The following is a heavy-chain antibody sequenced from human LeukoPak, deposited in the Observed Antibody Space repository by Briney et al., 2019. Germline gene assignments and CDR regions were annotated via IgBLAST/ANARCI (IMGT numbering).Heavy chain of an antibody. CDR3: ARGALLKDIAVAAYYYYGMDV. CDR2: IYTSGST. J-gene: IGHJ6*02. V-gene: IGHV4-4*07. CDR1: GGSISSYY. D-gene: IGHD6-19*01. Sequence: PSETLSLTCTVSGGSISSYYWSWIRQPAGKGLEWIGRIYTSGSTNYNPSLKSRVTMSVDTSKNQFSLKLSSVTAADTAVYYCARGALLKDIAVAAYYYYGMDVWGQGTTVTVSS.